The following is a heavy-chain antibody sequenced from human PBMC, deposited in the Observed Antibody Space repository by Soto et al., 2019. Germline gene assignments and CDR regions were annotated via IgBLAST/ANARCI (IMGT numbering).Heavy chain of an antibody. Sequence: ATETLSLTCTVSGGSISSYYWSWIRPPAGMGLEWIGRIYTSGSTNYNPSLKSRVTMSVDTSKNQFSLKLSSVTAADTAVYYCARSGIAYYDILTGYPTPTTVFGMDVWGQGTTFTVSS. CDR3: ARSGIAYYDILTGYPTPTTVFGMDV. D-gene: IGHD3-9*01. CDR1: GGSISSYY. V-gene: IGHV4-4*07. J-gene: IGHJ6*02. CDR2: IYTSGST.